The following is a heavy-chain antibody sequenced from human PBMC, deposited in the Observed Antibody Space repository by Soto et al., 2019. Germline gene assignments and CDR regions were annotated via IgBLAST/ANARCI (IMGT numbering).Heavy chain of an antibody. CDR2: IYYSGST. CDR1: GGSISSGGYY. CDR3: ASLYCSSTSCPNWFDP. J-gene: IGHJ5*02. D-gene: IGHD2-2*01. V-gene: IGHV4-31*03. Sequence: QVQLQESGPGLVKPSQTLSLTCTVSGGSISSGGYYWSWIRQHPGKGLEWIGYIYYSGSTHYNPSLKSRVTRSVDTSKNQFSLKLSSVTAADTAVYYCASLYCSSTSCPNWFDPWGQGTLVTVSS.